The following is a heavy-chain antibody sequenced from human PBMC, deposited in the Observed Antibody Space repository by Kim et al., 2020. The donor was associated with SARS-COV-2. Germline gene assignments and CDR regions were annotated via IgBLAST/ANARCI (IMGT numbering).Heavy chain of an antibody. CDR3: ARGSTANAFDI. Sequence: KYYADYGKGRFTISRDNSKNTLYLQMNSLRAEDTAVYYCARGSTANAFDIWGQGTMVTVSS. V-gene: IGHV3-30*07. CDR2: K. J-gene: IGHJ3*02. D-gene: IGHD5-18*01.